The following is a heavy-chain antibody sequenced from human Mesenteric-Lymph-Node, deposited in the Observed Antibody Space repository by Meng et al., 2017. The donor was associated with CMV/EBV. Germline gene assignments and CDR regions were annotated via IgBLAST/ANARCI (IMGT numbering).Heavy chain of an antibody. J-gene: IGHJ3*02. CDR2: IYYSGST. D-gene: IGHD1-26*01. CDR1: GGSISSSSYY. Sequence: SETLSLTCTVSGGSISSSSYYWGWIRQPPGKGLEWIGSIYYSGSTYYNPSLKSRVTISVDTSKNQFSLKLSSVTAADTAVYYCARVASGSYQGAFDIWGQGTMVTVSS. V-gene: IGHV4-39*07. CDR3: ARVASGSYQGAFDI.